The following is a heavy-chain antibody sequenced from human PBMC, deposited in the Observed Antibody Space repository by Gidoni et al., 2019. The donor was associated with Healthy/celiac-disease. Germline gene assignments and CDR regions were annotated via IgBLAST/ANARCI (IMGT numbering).Heavy chain of an antibody. D-gene: IGHD4-17*01. Sequence: QVQLVQSGAEAKKPRPSLIVSCKATGGTFSSYAISWVRQAPGLGIEWMGRIIPILGIANYAQKFEGGVTSTADKSTSTAYMELSSLRSEDTAVYYCARDDYGGNSNYWGQGTLVTVSS. CDR3: ARDDYGGNSNY. V-gene: IGHV1-69*04. CDR2: IIPILGIA. J-gene: IGHJ4*02. CDR1: GGTFSSYA.